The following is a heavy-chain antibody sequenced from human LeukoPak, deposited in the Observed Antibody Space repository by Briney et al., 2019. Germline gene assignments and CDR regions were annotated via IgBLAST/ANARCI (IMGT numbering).Heavy chain of an antibody. CDR2: INAGNGNT. CDR1: GYTFTSYA. Sequence: ASVKVSCKASGYTFTSYAMHWVRQAPGQRLEWMGWINAGNGNTKYSQKFQGRVTITRDTSASTAYMELSSLRSEDTAVYYCARDPSPGYSSSWNGAFDIWGQGTMVTVSS. V-gene: IGHV1-3*01. J-gene: IGHJ3*02. D-gene: IGHD6-13*01. CDR3: ARDPSPGYSSSWNGAFDI.